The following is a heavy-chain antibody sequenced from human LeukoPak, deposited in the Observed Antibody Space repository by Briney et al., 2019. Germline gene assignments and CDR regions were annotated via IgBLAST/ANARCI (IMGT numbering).Heavy chain of an antibody. V-gene: IGHV3-23*01. CDR2: ISGSGGST. Sequence: GGSLRLSCAASGFTFSNAWMSWVRQAPGKGLEWVSAISGSGGSTYYADSVKGRFTISRDNSKNTLYLQMNSLRAEDTAVYYCAKATYDFWRIFDYWGQGTLVTVSS. D-gene: IGHD3-3*01. CDR3: AKATYDFWRIFDY. J-gene: IGHJ4*02. CDR1: GFTFSNAW.